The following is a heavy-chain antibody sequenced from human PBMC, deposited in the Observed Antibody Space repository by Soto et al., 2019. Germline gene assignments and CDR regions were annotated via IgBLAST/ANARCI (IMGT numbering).Heavy chain of an antibody. CDR2: IWYDGSNK. V-gene: IGHV3-33*01. CDR3: ARVPRAMRGTYGMDV. Sequence: QVQLLESGGGVVQPGRSLRLSCAASGFTFSSYGMHWVRQAPGKGLEWVAVIWYDGSNKYYADSVKGRFTISRDNSKNTLYLQMNSLRAEDTAVYYCARVPRAMRGTYGMDVWGQGTTVTVSS. CDR1: GFTFSSYG. D-gene: IGHD5-18*01. J-gene: IGHJ6*02.